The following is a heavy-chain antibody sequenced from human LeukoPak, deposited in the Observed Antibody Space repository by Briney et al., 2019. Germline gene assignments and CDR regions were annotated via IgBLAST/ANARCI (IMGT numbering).Heavy chain of an antibody. CDR1: GYTFTSYG. D-gene: IGHD3-10*01. Sequence: ASVKVSCKASGYTFTSYGISWVRQAPGQGLEWMGWISAYNGNTNYAQKLQGRVTMTTDTSTSTAYMELRSLRSDDTAVYYCARDFGYYYGSGSYFNPLNYWGQGTLVTVSS. J-gene: IGHJ4*02. CDR2: ISAYNGNT. V-gene: IGHV1-18*01. CDR3: ARDFGYYYGSGSYFNPLNY.